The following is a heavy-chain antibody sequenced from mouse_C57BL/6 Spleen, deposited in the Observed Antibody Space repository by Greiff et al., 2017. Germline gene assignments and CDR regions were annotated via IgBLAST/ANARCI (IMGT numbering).Heavy chain of an antibody. CDR1: GYAFSSYW. CDR2: IYPGDGDT. Sequence: VKLMESGAELVKPGASVKISCKASGYAFSSYWMNWVKQRPGKGLEWIGQIYPGDGDTNYNGKFKGKATLTADKSSSTAYMQLSSLTSEDSAVYFCARKGDYGSSYGGYYFDYWGQGTTLTVSS. J-gene: IGHJ2*01. V-gene: IGHV1-80*01. CDR3: ARKGDYGSSYGGYYFDY. D-gene: IGHD1-1*01.